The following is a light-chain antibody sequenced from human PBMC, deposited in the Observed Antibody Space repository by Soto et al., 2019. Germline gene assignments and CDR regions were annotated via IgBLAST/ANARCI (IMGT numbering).Light chain of an antibody. CDR2: DAS. Sequence: DIQMTQSPSTLSASVGDRVTITFRASQSINNWLACYQQKPGKAPKFLIYDASNLESGVPSRFSGSASGTEFTLTISSLQPDDFATYYCQQYDNYPLTFGGGTKVDIK. CDR1: QSINNW. V-gene: IGKV1-5*01. J-gene: IGKJ4*01. CDR3: QQYDNYPLT.